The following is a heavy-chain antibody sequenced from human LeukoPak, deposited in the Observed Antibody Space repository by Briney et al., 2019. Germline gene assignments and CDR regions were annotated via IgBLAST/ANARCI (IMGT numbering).Heavy chain of an antibody. CDR1: GFTFSSYA. J-gene: IGHJ4*02. D-gene: IGHD1-26*01. CDR3: AKDRGGSYAGDFDY. CDR2: ISYDGSNK. Sequence: GRSLRLSCAASGFTFSSYAMHWVRQAPGKGLEWVAVISYDGSNKYYADSVKGRFTISRDNSKNTLYLQMNSLRAEDTAVYYCAKDRGGSYAGDFDYWGQGTLVTVSS. V-gene: IGHV3-30-3*01.